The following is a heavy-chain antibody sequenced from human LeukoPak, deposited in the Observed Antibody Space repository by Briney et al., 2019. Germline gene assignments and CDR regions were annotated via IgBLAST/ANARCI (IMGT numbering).Heavy chain of an antibody. CDR1: GFIVSSIY. V-gene: IGHV3-53*01. CDR3: AKDDQPDTATGREDY. Sequence: PGGSLRLSCAASGFIVSSIYMSWVRQAPGKGLEGVSVIYSGGGTDYADSVKGRFTISRDNSKNTLYLQMNSLRAEDTAVYYCAKDDQPDTATGREDYWGQGTLVTVSS. CDR2: IYSGGGT. J-gene: IGHJ4*02. D-gene: IGHD5-18*01.